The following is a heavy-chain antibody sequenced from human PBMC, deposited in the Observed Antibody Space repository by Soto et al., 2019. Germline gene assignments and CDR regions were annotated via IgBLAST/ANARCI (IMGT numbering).Heavy chain of an antibody. V-gene: IGHV4-59*01. D-gene: IGHD1-26*01. J-gene: IGHJ4*02. Sequence: SETLSLTGTVSGGSISTYYWSCIRQPPGKGLEWIGYISNSGSTNYTPSLKSRVTISLDTSQSQFSLKLSSVTAADTAVYYCASFHGNYYCLFYWGPGTLVTVSS. CDR2: ISNSGST. CDR3: ASFHGNYYCLFY. CDR1: GGSISTYY.